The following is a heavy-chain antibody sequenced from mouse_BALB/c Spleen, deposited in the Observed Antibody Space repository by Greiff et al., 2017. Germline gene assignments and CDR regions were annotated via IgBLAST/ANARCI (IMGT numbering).Heavy chain of an antibody. D-gene: IGHD2-4*01. V-gene: IGHV5-12-2*01. CDR1: GFTFSSYT. CDR2: ISNGGGST. Sequence: EVQRVESGGGLVQPGGSLKLSCAASGFTFSSYTMSWVRQTPEKRLEWVAYISNGGGSTYYPDTVKGRFTISRDNAKNTLYLQMSSLKSEDTAMYYCARHETMITWFAYWGQGTLVTVSA. J-gene: IGHJ3*01. CDR3: ARHETMITWFAY.